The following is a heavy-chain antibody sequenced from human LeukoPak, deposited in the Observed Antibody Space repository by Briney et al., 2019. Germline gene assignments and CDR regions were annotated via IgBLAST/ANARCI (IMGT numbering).Heavy chain of an antibody. CDR2: IYTGGNT. V-gene: IGHV3-66*01. CDR1: GFTVSSNY. J-gene: IGHJ3*02. D-gene: IGHD2-2*01. CDR3: ARAYCSSTSCLLGFDI. Sequence: PGVSLRLSCAASGFTVSSNYMNWVRQAPGKGLEWVSVIYTGGNTYYADSVKGRFTISRDNSKNTLYLQMNSLRDEDAAVYYCARAYCSSTSCLLGFDIWGQGTMVTVSS.